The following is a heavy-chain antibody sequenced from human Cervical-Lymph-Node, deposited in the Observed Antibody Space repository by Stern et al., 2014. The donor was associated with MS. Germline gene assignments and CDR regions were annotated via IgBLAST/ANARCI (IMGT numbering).Heavy chain of an antibody. V-gene: IGHV3-30-3*01. CDR1: GFTFSSYT. J-gene: IGHJ4*02. CDR3: ARDGRAV. Sequence: QVQLVESGGGVVQPGRSLRLSCAASGFTFSSYTMHWVRQAPGKGLEWVAVISYDGDSKVSADTVKGRFTIARDNSKNTLFLQMNSLRTEDTAVYYCARDGRAVWGQGTLVTVSS. CDR2: ISYDGDSK.